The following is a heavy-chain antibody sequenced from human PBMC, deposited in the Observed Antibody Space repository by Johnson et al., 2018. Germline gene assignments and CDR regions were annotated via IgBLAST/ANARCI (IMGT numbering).Heavy chain of an antibody. J-gene: IGHJ6*02. Sequence: VQLVQSGGGLAQPGGSLRFSCAASGFTFSNYDMHWVRQATGKGLEWVSTIGTAGATYFPGSVKGRFTISRENAKNTNSLYLQMNSLRAEDTALYYCAKDLLYSSSSGGMDVWVQGTTVTVSS. CDR3: AKDLLYSSSSGGMDV. CDR1: GFTFSNYD. D-gene: IGHD6-6*01. CDR2: IGTAGAT. V-gene: IGHV3-13*01.